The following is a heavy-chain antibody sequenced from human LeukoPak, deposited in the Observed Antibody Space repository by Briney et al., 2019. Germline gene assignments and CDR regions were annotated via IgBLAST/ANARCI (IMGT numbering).Heavy chain of an antibody. CDR1: GFTFRLYS. D-gene: IGHD2-2*02. J-gene: IGHJ5*02. Sequence: PGGSLRLSCAASGFTFRLYSMNWVRQAPGKGLEWLSYIRSTDGAIAYADSVKGRFTISRDDAKNSLYLQMNSLRDEDTAVYYCARDDVYPNPWGQGTLVTVSS. CDR3: ARDDVYPNP. CDR2: IRSTDGAI. V-gene: IGHV3-48*02.